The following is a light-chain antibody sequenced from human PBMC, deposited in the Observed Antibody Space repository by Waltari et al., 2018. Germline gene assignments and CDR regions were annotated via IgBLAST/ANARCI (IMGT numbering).Light chain of an antibody. CDR2: GAS. Sequence: DIQMTQSPSSLSASVGARVTITCRASQSISNYVNWYQQKPGEAPKLLIYGASSLQSGVPSRFSGSGSGTHFTLTISSLQPEDFATYYCQQSYTPLTFGGGTKVDIK. CDR3: QQSYTPLT. J-gene: IGKJ4*01. CDR1: QSISNY. V-gene: IGKV1-39*01.